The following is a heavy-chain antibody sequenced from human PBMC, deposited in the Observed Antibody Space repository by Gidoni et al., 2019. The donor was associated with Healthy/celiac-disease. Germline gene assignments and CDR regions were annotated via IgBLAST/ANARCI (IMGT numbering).Heavy chain of an antibody. CDR1: GFTFSSYA. CDR2: ISGSGGST. J-gene: IGHJ4*02. Sequence: EVQLVESGGGLVQPGGALRLSCAASGFTFSSYAMRWVRPAPGKGLVWVSAISGSGGSTYYADSVKGRFTISRDNSKNTLYLQMNSLGAEDTAVYYCAKAGTSLYYFDYWGQGTLVTVSS. V-gene: IGHV3-23*04. D-gene: IGHD1-1*01. CDR3: AKAGTSLYYFDY.